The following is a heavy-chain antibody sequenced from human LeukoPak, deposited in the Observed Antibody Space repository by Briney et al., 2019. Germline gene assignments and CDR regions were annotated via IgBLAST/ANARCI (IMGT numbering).Heavy chain of an antibody. J-gene: IGHJ4*02. D-gene: IGHD3-3*01. CDR3: ARDRGLRFLEWLLY. V-gene: IGHV1-18*01. CDR2: ISAYNGNT. CDR1: GYTFTSYG. Sequence: ASVKVSCEASGYTFTSYGNSWGRQGPGQGLEWMGWISAYNGNTNYAQKLQGRVTMTTDTSTSTAYMELRSLRSDDTAVYYCARDRGLRFLEWLLYWGQGTLVTVSS.